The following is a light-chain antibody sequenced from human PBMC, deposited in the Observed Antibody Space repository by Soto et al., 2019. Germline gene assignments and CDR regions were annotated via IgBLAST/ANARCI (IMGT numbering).Light chain of an antibody. J-gene: IGKJ3*01. CDR3: QQSQSLPFT. CDR2: DAS. V-gene: IGKV1-39*01. CDR1: QAIHRS. Sequence: DVQMTQSPPSLSASVGDRVTITCRASQAIHRSLNWYQQKPGKAPKLLIYDASNLQSGVPSRFSGSGSGPDFTLTISSLHPDEFATYYCQQSQSLPFTFGPGTKVDIK.